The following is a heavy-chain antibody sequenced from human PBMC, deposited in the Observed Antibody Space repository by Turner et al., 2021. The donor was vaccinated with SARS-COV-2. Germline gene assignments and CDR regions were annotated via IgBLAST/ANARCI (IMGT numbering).Heavy chain of an antibody. D-gene: IGHD3-22*01. Sequence: QVQLAQSGAGGKKPGASVKVSCKASGSTFTSYGISWVRQAPGQGLEWMGGISADSGNTNYAEKLKGRVTIATDTSTSTAYMEMNSLRSDDTAVYYCAREAFSCSCDISGNWFDPWGQGTLVTVSS. CDR1: GSTFTSYG. CDR2: ISADSGNT. J-gene: IGHJ5*02. V-gene: IGHV1-18*01. CDR3: AREAFSCSCDISGNWFDP.